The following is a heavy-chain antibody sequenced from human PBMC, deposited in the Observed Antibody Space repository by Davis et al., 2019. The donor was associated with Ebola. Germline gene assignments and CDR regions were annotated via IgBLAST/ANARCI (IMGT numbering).Heavy chain of an antibody. J-gene: IGHJ6*04. Sequence: GGSLRLSCAASGFTFSSYAMHWVRQAPGKGLEWVAVISYDGSNKYYADSVKGRFTISRDNSKNTLYLQMNSLRAEDTAVYYCARDLNFGAGGGFVYYYYGMDVWGKGTTVTVSS. CDR3: ARDLNFGAGGGFVYYYYGMDV. D-gene: IGHD3-10*01. CDR1: GFTFSSYA. V-gene: IGHV3-30*01. CDR2: ISYDGSNK.